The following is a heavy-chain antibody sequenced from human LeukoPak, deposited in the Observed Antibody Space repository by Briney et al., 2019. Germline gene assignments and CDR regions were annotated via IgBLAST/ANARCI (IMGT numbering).Heavy chain of an antibody. V-gene: IGHV5-51*01. Sequence: GESLKISCKGSGYSLTSYWIGWVRQMPGKGLEWMGIIYPGDSDTRYSPSFQGQVTISADKSISTAYLQWSSLKASDTAMYYCARGEGVVPAAIFAPYFDYWGQGTLVTVSS. J-gene: IGHJ4*02. D-gene: IGHD2-2*01. CDR2: IYPGDSDT. CDR3: ARGEGVVPAAIFAPYFDY. CDR1: GYSLTSYW.